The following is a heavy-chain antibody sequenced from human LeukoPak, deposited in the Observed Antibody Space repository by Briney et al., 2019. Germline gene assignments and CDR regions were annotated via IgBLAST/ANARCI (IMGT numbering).Heavy chain of an antibody. D-gene: IGHD3-10*01. CDR2: INHSGST. Sequence: SETLSLTCAVYGGSFSGYYWSWIRQPPGKGLEWIGEINHSGSTNYNPSLKSRVTISVETSKNQFSLKLKSVTAADTAVYYCARGGYYGSGNDFGFDPWGQGTLVTVSS. CDR1: GGSFSGYY. V-gene: IGHV4-34*01. J-gene: IGHJ5*02. CDR3: ARGGYYGSGNDFGFDP.